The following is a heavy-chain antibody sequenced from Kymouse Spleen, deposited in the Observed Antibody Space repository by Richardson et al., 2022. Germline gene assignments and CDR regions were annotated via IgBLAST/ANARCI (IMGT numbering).Heavy chain of an antibody. CDR1: GGSISSYY. V-gene: IGHV4-59*01. J-gene: IGHJ6*02. CDR2: IYYSGST. Sequence: QVQLQESGPGLVKPSETLSLTCTVSGGSISSYYWSWIRQPPGKGLEWIGYIYYSGSTNYNPSLKSRVTISVDTSKNQFSLKLSSVTAADTAVYYCARDTVRGVYYYGMDVWGQGTTVTVSS. D-gene: IGHD3-10*01. CDR3: ARDTVRGVYYYGMDV.